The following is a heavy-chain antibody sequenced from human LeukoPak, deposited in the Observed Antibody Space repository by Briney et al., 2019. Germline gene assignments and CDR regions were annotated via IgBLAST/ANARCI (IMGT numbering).Heavy chain of an antibody. Sequence: GGSLRLSCAASGFIFSSYAMHWVRQAPGKGLEWVAVIWYDGTNKYYADSVKGRFTISRDSSKNTLYLQMNSLRAEDTAVYYCARAAYDNSGYLTLWGQGTLVTVSS. CDR1: GFIFSSYA. CDR2: IWYDGTNK. CDR3: ARAAYDNSGYLTL. V-gene: IGHV3-33*01. J-gene: IGHJ4*02. D-gene: IGHD3-22*01.